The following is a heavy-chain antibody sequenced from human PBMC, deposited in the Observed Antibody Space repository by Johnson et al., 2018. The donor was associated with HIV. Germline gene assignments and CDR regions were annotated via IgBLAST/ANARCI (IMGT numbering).Heavy chain of an antibody. D-gene: IGHD6-19*01. V-gene: IGHV3-66*02. CDR3: ARERGAVAGTAAFAV. J-gene: IGHJ3*01. Sequence: VQLVESGGGLVQPGESLRLSCAASGFTVSSNYMSWVRQAPGKGLEWVSVIYSGGSTYYADSVKGRFTISRDNSKKTLYLQMNSLRAEDTAVYYCARERGAVAGTAAFAVWGQGTMVTVSS. CDR1: GFTVSSNY. CDR2: IYSGGST.